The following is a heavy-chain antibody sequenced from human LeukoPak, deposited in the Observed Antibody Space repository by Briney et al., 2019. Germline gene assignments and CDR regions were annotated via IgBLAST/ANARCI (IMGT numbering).Heavy chain of an antibody. CDR3: ARPYIANRDWLDP. V-gene: IGHV1-3*01. D-gene: IGHD2-15*01. CDR1: GYTFTTYA. Sequence: GASVKVSCKTSGYTFTTYAMHWVRQAPGQGLEYMGWINAANGHTKYSQKFRGRATFTTDTSASTAYMDLSSLTSEDTAVYYCARPYIANRDWLDPWGQGTLVTVSS. CDR2: INAANGHT. J-gene: IGHJ5*02.